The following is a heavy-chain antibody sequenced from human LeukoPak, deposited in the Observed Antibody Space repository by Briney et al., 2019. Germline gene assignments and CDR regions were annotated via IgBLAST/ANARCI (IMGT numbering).Heavy chain of an antibody. CDR3: AREGRAYRYSSSWYPTPSWFDP. Sequence: GGSLRLSCAASGFTFSNYVMNWVRQAPGKGLEWVSYISSSDSTIYYADSVKGRFTISRDNAKNSLYLQMNSLRAEDTAVYYCAREGRAYRYSSSWYPTPSWFDPWGQGTLVTVSS. V-gene: IGHV3-48*04. CDR1: GFTFSNYV. CDR2: ISSSDSTI. J-gene: IGHJ5*02. D-gene: IGHD6-13*01.